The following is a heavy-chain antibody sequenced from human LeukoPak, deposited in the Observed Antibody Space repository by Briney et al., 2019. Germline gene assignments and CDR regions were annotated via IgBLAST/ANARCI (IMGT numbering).Heavy chain of an antibody. CDR1: GFTFSSYG. V-gene: IGHV3-30*18. CDR3: AKDLEAYSSSSGY. D-gene: IGHD6-6*01. CDR2: ISYDGSNK. Sequence: GSLRLSCAASGFTFSSYGMHWVRQAPGKGLEWVAVISYDGSNKYYADSVKGRFTISRDNSKNTLYLQMNSLRAEDTAVYYCAKDLEAYSSSSGYWGQGTLVTVSS. J-gene: IGHJ4*02.